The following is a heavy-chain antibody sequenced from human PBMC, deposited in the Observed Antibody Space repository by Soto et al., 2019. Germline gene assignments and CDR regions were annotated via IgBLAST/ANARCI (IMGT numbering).Heavy chain of an antibody. CDR3: AIEFIISKGPGSGSRDY. CDR1: GFTFSSYA. Sequence: GGSLRLSCAASGFTFSSYAMSWVRQAPGKGLEWVSAISGSGGSTYYADSVKGRFTISRDNSKNTLYLQMNSLRAEDTAVYYCAIEFIISKGPGSGSRDYWGQGTLVTVSS. V-gene: IGHV3-23*01. J-gene: IGHJ4*02. CDR2: ISGSGGST. D-gene: IGHD6-19*01.